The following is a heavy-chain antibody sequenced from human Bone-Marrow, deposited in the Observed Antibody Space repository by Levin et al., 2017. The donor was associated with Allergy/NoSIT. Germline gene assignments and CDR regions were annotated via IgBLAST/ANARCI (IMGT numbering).Heavy chain of an antibody. CDR3: AREGGDIVTEPGSMRRGHYSTMAV. D-gene: IGHD2-2*01. CDR2: ISYDGNNK. J-gene: IGHJ6*02. CDR1: GFTFSNAG. V-gene: IGHV3-30*03. Sequence: GGSLRLSCATSGFTFSNAGMHWVRQAPGKGLEWVAVISYDGNNKYYVDSVKGRFTISRDNSKNTLYLQMNSLRPEDTAVYYCAREGGDIVTEPGSMRRGHYSTMAVWGQGTTVAVSS.